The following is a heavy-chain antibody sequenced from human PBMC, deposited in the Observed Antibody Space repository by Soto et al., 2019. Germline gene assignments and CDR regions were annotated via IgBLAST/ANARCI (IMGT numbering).Heavy chain of an antibody. D-gene: IGHD3-16*01. CDR3: AKGGTVMPTDWYFDV. V-gene: IGHV3-30*18. Sequence: QVQLVESGGGVVQPGRSLRVSCEGSGFAFNTYGMHWVRQAPGKGLEWVAVISYAGSNIHYADSVKGRFTISRDNAKNTLFLQMDSLRVDDTAVYYCAKGGTVMPTDWYFDVWGGSTLVTVSS. CDR1: GFAFNTYG. J-gene: IGHJ2*01. CDR2: ISYAGSNI.